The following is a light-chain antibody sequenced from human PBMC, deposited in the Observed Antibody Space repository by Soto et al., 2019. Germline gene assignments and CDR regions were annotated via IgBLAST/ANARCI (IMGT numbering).Light chain of an antibody. J-gene: IGKJ5*01. CDR2: GAS. CDR3: QQRHNWPIT. V-gene: IGKV3D-20*02. CDR1: QSVSRSH. Sequence: EIVLTQSPGTLSLSPGERATLSCRASQSVSRSHLAWFQQKPGQAPRLLIYGASNRATGIPDRVSGGGSGTDFTLTISSLEPEDFGVYYCQQRHNWPITFGQGTRLEIK.